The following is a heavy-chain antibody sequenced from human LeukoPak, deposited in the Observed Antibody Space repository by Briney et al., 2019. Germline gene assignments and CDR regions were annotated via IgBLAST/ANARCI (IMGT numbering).Heavy chain of an antibody. CDR2: IWYDGSNK. D-gene: IGHD6-19*01. CDR1: GFTLRSYW. Sequence: GGSLRLSCEASGFTLRSYWMAWVRQAPGKGLEWVAVIWYDGSNKYYADSVKGRFTISRDNSKNTLYLQMNSLRAEDTAVYYCAGSIAVAGTIDYWGQGTLVTVSS. V-gene: IGHV3-33*08. J-gene: IGHJ4*02. CDR3: AGSIAVAGTIDY.